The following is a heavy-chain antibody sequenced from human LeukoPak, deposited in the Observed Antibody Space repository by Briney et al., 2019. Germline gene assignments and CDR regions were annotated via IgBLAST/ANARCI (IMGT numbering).Heavy chain of an antibody. Sequence: ASVKVSCKASGYTFTGYYMHWVRQAPGQGLEWMGWINPNSGGTNYAQKFQGRVTMTRDTSISTAYMELSRLRSDDTAVYYCARDYTRLRGRNWFDPWGQGTLVTVSS. CDR2: INPNSGGT. CDR1: GYTFTGYY. D-gene: IGHD4-17*01. V-gene: IGHV1-2*02. J-gene: IGHJ5*02. CDR3: ARDYTRLRGRNWFDP.